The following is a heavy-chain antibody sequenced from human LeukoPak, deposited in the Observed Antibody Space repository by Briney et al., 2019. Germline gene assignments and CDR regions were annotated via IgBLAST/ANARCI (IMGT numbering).Heavy chain of an antibody. D-gene: IGHD2-2*02. Sequence: SETLSLTCTVSGGSIYSYCWSWIRQPPGKGLEWIGFIYYSGNTNYNPSLKSRVTISVDTSKNQFSLKLSSVTAADTAVYYCARAYTSWSFDYWGQGTLVTVSS. CDR1: GGSIYSYC. CDR3: ARAYTSWSFDY. CDR2: IYYSGNT. V-gene: IGHV4-59*01. J-gene: IGHJ4*02.